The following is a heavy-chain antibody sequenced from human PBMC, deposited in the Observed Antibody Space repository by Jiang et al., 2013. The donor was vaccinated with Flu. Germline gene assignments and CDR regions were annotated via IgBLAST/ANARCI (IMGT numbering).Heavy chain of an antibody. J-gene: IGHJ6*02. CDR3: AREAEFPVVRGLVTYNYFGLDV. Sequence: QTLSLTCDISGDSVSSDTSTWLWIRQSPSRGLEWLGRIYYRSKWYSNYASSVESRVTINPDTSRNQFSLQLNSVNIDDTGVYFCAREAEFPVVRGLVTYNYFGLDVWGQGTTVTISS. CDR2: IYYRSKWYS. V-gene: IGHV6-1*01. D-gene: IGHD3-10*01. CDR1: GDSVSSDTST.